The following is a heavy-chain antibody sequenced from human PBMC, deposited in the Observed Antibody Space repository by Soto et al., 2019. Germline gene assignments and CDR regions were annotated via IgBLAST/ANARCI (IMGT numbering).Heavy chain of an antibody. CDR1: GFTFSSYA. V-gene: IGHV3-23*01. CDR2: ISGSGGST. CDR3: AKGPWYSSSWTDYYMDV. D-gene: IGHD6-13*01. Sequence: EVQLLESGGGLVQPGGSLRLSCAASGFTFSSYAMSWVRQAPGQGLEWVSAISGSGGSTYYADSVKGRFTISRDNSKNTRYLQMNSLRGADTAVYYCAKGPWYSSSWTDYYMDVWSKGTTVTV. J-gene: IGHJ6*03.